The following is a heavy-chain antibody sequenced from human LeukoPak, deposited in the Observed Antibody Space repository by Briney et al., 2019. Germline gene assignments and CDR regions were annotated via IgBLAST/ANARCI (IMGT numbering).Heavy chain of an antibody. CDR2: ISSSGSTI. CDR1: GFTFSDYY. Sequence: PGGSLRLSCAASGFTFSDYYMSWIRQAPGKGLEWVSYISSSGSTIYYADSVKGRFTISRDNAKNSLYLQMNSLRAEDTAVYYCATFYYDSSGWIDYWGQGTLVTVSS. D-gene: IGHD3-22*01. CDR3: ATFYYDSSGWIDY. J-gene: IGHJ4*02. V-gene: IGHV3-11*01.